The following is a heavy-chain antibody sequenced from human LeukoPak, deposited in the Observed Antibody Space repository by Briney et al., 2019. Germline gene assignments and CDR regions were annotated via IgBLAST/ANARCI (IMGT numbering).Heavy chain of an antibody. Sequence: GGSLRLSCAASGFTFSSYWMHWVRQAPGKGLVWVSRINSDGSSTSYADSVKGRFTISRDNAKNTLYLQMNSLRAEDTAVYYCAREGGYSGYEIEYWGQGTLVTVAS. CDR3: AREGGYSGYEIEY. D-gene: IGHD5-12*01. V-gene: IGHV3-74*01. CDR2: INSDGSST. J-gene: IGHJ4*02. CDR1: GFTFSSYW.